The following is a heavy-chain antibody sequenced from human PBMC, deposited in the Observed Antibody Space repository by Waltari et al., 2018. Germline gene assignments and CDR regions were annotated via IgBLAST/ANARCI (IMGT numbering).Heavy chain of an antibody. V-gene: IGHV1-69*05. CDR1: GGTFSSYA. D-gene: IGHD3-22*01. CDR2: VIAMYGTA. CDR3: GYYYDSSGLYYYYYMDV. Sequence: QVQLVQSGAEVKKPGSSVKVSCKASGGTFSSYAIRWVRQAPGQGLEWMGGVIAMYGTANYAQKFQGRVTITTDESTSTAYMELSSLRSEDTAVYYCGYYYDSSGLYYYYYMDVWGKGTTVTVSS. J-gene: IGHJ6*03.